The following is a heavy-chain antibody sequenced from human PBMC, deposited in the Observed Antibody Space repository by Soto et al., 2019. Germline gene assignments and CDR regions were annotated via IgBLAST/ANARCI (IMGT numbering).Heavy chain of an antibody. CDR2: ISSSSSDI. CDR1: GFTFSDYY. CDR3: AREIRYCGGGSCYTVGAFDI. D-gene: IGHD2-15*01. Sequence: EVQLVESGGGLVKPGGSLRLSCAASGFTFSDYYINWVRQAPGKGLEWVSSISSSSSDIYYADSVKGRFTVSRDNAKNSVSLQMNSLRAEDTAVYYCAREIRYCGGGSCYTVGAFDIWGQGTMVTVSS. J-gene: IGHJ3*02. V-gene: IGHV3-21*01.